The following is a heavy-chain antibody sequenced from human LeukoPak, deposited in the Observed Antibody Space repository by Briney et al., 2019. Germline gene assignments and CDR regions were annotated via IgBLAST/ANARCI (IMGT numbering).Heavy chain of an antibody. J-gene: IGHJ4*02. V-gene: IGHV4-59*01. D-gene: IGHD6-6*01. Sequence: PSETLSLTCTVSGGSISSYYWSWIRQPPGKGLEWIGYIYYSGSTNYNPSLKSRVTISVDTSKNQFSLKLSSVTAADTAVYYCARDSSSSKWGFDYWGQGILVTVSS. CDR1: GGSISSYY. CDR2: IYYSGST. CDR3: ARDSSSSKWGFDY.